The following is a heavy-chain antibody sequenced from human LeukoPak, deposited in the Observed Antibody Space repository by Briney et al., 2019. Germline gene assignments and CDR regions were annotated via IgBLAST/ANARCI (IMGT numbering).Heavy chain of an antibody. D-gene: IGHD3-3*01. CDR1: GGSINTGDYY. CDR2: IYYNGNT. Sequence: NPSQTLSLTCIVSGGSINTGDYYWSWIRQPPGKGLEWIGYIYYNGNTYYNPSLKTRLTLSVDPSKNQFSLQVNSVTAADTAVYYCARGYDFWSGYYYYYIDVWGNGTTVTVSS. V-gene: IGHV4-30-4*01. J-gene: IGHJ6*03. CDR3: ARGYDFWSGYYYYYIDV.